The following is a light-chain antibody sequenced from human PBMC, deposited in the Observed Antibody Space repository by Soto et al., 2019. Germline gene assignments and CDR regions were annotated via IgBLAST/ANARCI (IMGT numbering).Light chain of an antibody. CDR3: SSYTTSSTPSYV. V-gene: IGLV2-14*01. Sequence: QSALTQPASVSGSPGQSITISCTGTSSDVGGYNYVSWYQHHPGKAPKLMIYEVSNRPSGVSNRFSGSKSGNTASLTISGLQAEDEADYYCSSYTTSSTPSYVFGTGTKLTV. CDR1: SSDVGGYNY. CDR2: EVS. J-gene: IGLJ1*01.